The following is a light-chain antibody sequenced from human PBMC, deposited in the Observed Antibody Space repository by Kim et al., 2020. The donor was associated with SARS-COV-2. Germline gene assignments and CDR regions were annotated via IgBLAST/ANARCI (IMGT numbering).Light chain of an antibody. Sequence: PGQRATLSGRASQSVSSNLAWYQQKPGQAPRLLIYGASTRATGIPARFSGSGSGTEFTLTISSLQSEDFAVYYCQQYNNWPPIFTFGPGTKVDIK. CDR2: GAS. CDR1: QSVSSN. V-gene: IGKV3-15*01. CDR3: QQYNNWPPIFT. J-gene: IGKJ3*01.